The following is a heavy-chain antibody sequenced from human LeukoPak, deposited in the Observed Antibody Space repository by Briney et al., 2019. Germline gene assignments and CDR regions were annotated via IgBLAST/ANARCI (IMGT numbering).Heavy chain of an antibody. J-gene: IGHJ4*02. CDR2: ISAYNGNT. CDR1: GYTFTSYG. CDR3: ARDLDGSGSYYIYFDY. D-gene: IGHD3-10*01. V-gene: IGHV1-18*01. Sequence: ASMKVSCKASGYTFTSYGISWVRQAPGQGLEWMGWISAYNGNTNYAQKLQGRVTMTTDTSTSTAYMELRSLRSDDTAVYYCARDLDGSGSYYIYFDYWGQGTLVTVSS.